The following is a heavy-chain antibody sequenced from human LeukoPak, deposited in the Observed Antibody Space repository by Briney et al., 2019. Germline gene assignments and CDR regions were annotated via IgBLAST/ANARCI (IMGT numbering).Heavy chain of an antibody. Sequence: SVKVSCKASGGTFSSYAISWVRQAPGQGLEWMGGIIPIFGTANYAQKFQGRVTITTDESTSTAYMELSSLRSEDTAVYYCARSYEPYYYCYYMDVWGKGTTVTVSS. CDR1: GGTFSSYA. CDR3: ARSYEPYYYCYYMDV. J-gene: IGHJ6*03. CDR2: IIPIFGTA. D-gene: IGHD3-3*01. V-gene: IGHV1-69*05.